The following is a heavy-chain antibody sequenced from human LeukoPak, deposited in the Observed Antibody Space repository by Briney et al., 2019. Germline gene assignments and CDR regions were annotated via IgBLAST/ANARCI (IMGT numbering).Heavy chain of an antibody. D-gene: IGHD6-13*01. Sequence: ASVKVFCKASGYTFTSYGISWVRQAPGQGLEWMGWISAYNGNTNYAQKLQGRVTMTTDTSTSTAYMELRSLRSDDTAVYYCARPEQQLVSGRLYYYGMDVWGQGTTVTVSS. CDR2: ISAYNGNT. J-gene: IGHJ6*02. CDR3: ARPEQQLVSGRLYYYGMDV. CDR1: GYTFTSYG. V-gene: IGHV1-18*01.